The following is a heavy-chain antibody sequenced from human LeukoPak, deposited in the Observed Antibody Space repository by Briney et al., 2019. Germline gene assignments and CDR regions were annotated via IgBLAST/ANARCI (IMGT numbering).Heavy chain of an antibody. J-gene: IGHJ4*02. D-gene: IGHD6-6*01. CDR2: IRHDEANS. CDR1: GFSLNSYA. Sequence: GGSLRLSCAVSGFSLNSYAMHWVRQAPGKGLEWVAVIRHDEANSFYADSVQGRFTISRDTSKKLLYLQMNSLRVEDTAVYYCAKEYTPSSPLGELDSWGQGTLVTVSS. CDR3: AKEYTPSSPLGELDS. V-gene: IGHV3-30*02.